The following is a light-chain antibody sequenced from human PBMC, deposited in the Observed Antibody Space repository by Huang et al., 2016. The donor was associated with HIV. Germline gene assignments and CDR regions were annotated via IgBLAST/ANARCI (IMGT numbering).Light chain of an antibody. CDR3: QQYNNWPPLIT. Sequence: EIVMTQSPATLSVSPGERATLSCRASQSVSSNLAWYQQKPGQAPRLTIYGASTRATGIPARFSGSGSGTEFTLTISSLQSEDFAVYYCQQYNNWPPLITFGQGTRLEIK. J-gene: IGKJ5*01. CDR1: QSVSSN. CDR2: GAS. V-gene: IGKV3-15*01.